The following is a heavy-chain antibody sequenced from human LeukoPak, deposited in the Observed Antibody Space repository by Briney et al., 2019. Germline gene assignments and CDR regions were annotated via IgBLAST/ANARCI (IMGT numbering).Heavy chain of an antibody. CDR2: ISGSGGST. Sequence: GGSLRLSCAASGFTFSSYAMSRVRRAPGKGLEWVSAISGSGGSTYYADSVKGRFTISRDNSKNTLYLQMNSLRAEDTAVYYCAKGRPWFGELSNGNAFDIWGQGTMVTVSS. D-gene: IGHD3-10*01. CDR1: GFTFSSYA. J-gene: IGHJ3*02. V-gene: IGHV3-23*01. CDR3: AKGRPWFGELSNGNAFDI.